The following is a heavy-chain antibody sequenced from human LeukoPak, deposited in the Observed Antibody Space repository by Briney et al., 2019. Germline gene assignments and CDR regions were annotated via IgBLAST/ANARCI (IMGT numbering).Heavy chain of an antibody. J-gene: IGHJ4*02. Sequence: PGGSLRLSCAASGFTFSSYSMNWVRQAPGKGLEWVSSISSSSSYIYYADSVKGRFTISRDNAKNSLYLQMNSLRAEDTAVYYCARVFSARRQHDYWGQGTLVTVSS. CDR3: ARVFSARRQHDY. V-gene: IGHV3-21*01. CDR1: GFTFSSYS. D-gene: IGHD6-6*01. CDR2: ISSSSSYI.